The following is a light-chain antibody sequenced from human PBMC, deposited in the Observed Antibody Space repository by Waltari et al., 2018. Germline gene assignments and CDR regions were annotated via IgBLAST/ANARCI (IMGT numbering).Light chain of an antibody. CDR1: QNILRY. V-gene: IGKV1-5*03. CDR3: QQFNSYSWT. CDR2: RAS. J-gene: IGKJ1*01. Sequence: IQLSHSPSPLSASVGDRITITCRASQNILRYLAWYQQKPGKAPELLIYRASNLQSGVPSRFSGSGSGTEFTLTISGLQPDDSATYYCQQFNSYSWTFGQGTKVEIK.